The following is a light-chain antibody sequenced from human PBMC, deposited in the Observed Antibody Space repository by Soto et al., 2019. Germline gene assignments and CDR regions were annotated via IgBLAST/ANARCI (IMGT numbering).Light chain of an antibody. CDR1: SSNIGTDN. J-gene: IGLJ2*01. Sequence: QSVLTQPPSVSGTPGQSITISCSGSSSNIGTDNLNWYQHLPGTAPTLLFSTYDQRPSGVADRFSGSKSGTSASLAISGLHAEDEADYYCAAWDDRVNGVVFGGGTKLTVL. CDR2: TYD. CDR3: AAWDDRVNGVV. V-gene: IGLV1-44*01.